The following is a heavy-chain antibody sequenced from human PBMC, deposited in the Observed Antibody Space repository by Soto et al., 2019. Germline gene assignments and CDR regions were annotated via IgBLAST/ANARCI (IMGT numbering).Heavy chain of an antibody. CDR2: ISGSGGST. D-gene: IGHD3-22*01. CDR3: AKGRHGLGGYYDSRGYPEAY. CDR1: GFTFSSYA. Sequence: EVQLLESGGGLVQPGGSLRLSCAASGFTFSSYAMSWVRQAPGKGLEWVSAISGSGGSTYYADSVKGRFTISRDNSKNTLYLEMNSLRAEDTAVYYCAKGRHGLGGYYDSRGYPEAYWGQGTLVTVSS. V-gene: IGHV3-23*01. J-gene: IGHJ4*02.